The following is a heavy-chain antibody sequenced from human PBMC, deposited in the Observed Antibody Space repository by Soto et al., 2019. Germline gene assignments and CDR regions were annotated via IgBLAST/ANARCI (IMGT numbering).Heavy chain of an antibody. CDR1: GGAISSSHW. CDR3: ARFPTAVAASYYYYGMDV. CDR2: IYHSGST. Sequence: SLTCAVSGGAISSSHWWSWVRHPPGKGLEWIGEIYHSGSTNYNPSLKSRVTISVDKSKNQFSLKLSSVTAADTAVYYCARFPTAVAASYYYYGMDVWGQGTTVTVSS. D-gene: IGHD6-19*01. J-gene: IGHJ6*02. V-gene: IGHV4-4*02.